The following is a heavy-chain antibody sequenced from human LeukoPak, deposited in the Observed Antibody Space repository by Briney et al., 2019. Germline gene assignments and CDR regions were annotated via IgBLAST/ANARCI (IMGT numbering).Heavy chain of an antibody. CDR1: GYSFTDYY. CDR2: INPKRGGT. D-gene: IGHD3-16*01. Sequence: PLASVKVSCKTCGYSFTDYYMHWVRPAPGQGLEWMGWINPKRGGTNSVQKFQGRVTMTRDTSITTVYMEVNWLTSDDTAMYYCARADRLHGGPYLTGPWGEGALVTVSS. J-gene: IGHJ5*02. V-gene: IGHV1-2*02. CDR3: ARADRLHGGPYLTGP.